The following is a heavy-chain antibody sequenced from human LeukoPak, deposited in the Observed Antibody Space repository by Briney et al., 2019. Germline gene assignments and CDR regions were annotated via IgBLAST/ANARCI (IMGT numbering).Heavy chain of an antibody. V-gene: IGHV4-34*01. Sequence: SETLSLTCAVYGRSFSSYYWSWIRQPPGKGLEWIGEINHSGSTSYKPSLKSRVTISLDTSKNQFALKLSSVTAADTAVYYCARGDVDPYVFDIWGQGTMVTVSS. CDR2: INHSGST. J-gene: IGHJ3*02. CDR1: GRSFSSYY. D-gene: IGHD3-10*02. CDR3: ARGDVDPYVFDI.